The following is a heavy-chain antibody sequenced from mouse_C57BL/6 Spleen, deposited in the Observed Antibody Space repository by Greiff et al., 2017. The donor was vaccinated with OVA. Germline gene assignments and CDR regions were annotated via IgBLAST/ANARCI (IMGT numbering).Heavy chain of an antibody. Sequence: QVQLQQSGAELVKPGASVKLSCKASGYTFTSYWMQWVKQRPGQGLEWIGEIDPSDSYTNYNQKFKGKATLTVDTTSSTAYMQLSSLTSEDSAVYYCALYGSEAMDYWGQGTSVTVSS. D-gene: IGHD1-1*01. V-gene: IGHV1-50*01. CDR2: IDPSDSYT. J-gene: IGHJ4*01. CDR1: GYTFTSYW. CDR3: ALYGSEAMDY.